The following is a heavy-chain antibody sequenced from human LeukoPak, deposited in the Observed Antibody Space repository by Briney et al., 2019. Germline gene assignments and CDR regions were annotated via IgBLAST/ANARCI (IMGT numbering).Heavy chain of an antibody. V-gene: IGHV1-8*01. CDR3: ARGQFRYYYGSGRRTRVGWFDP. Sequence: ASVKVSCKASGYTFTSYDINWVRQAAGQGLEWMGWMNPNSGNTGYAQKFQGRVTMTRSTSISTAYMELSSLRSEDTAVYYCARGQFRYYYGSGRRTRVGWFDPWGQGTLVTVSS. CDR1: GYTFTSYD. J-gene: IGHJ5*02. D-gene: IGHD3-10*01. CDR2: MNPNSGNT.